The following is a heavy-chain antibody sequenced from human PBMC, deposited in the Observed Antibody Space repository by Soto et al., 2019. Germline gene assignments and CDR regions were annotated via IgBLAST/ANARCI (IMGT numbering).Heavy chain of an antibody. J-gene: IGHJ4*02. CDR2: IWYDGSVK. CDR1: LFTFSSYG. CDR3: ARDIESYFDY. V-gene: IGHV3-33*08. D-gene: IGHD1-26*01. Sequence: SLRHSCSSSLFTFSSYGMHLVLQAPGKWLEWLSVIWYDGSVKYYADSVKGRFTISRDNSKSTLYLQMNSLRAEDTAVYYCARDIESYFDYWGQGTLVTVSS.